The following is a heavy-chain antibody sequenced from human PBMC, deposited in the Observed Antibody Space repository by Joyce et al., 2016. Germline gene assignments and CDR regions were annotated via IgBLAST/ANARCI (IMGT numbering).Heavy chain of an antibody. J-gene: IGHJ4*02. Sequence: EVQLVESGGGLVKPGGSLRLACAASGFTFSSYSMSWVRQAPGEGLECVSSLSSSSSYIKYTDSVKGRFTISRDNAKNSLYLQMNSLRVEDMAVYYCARSSYTNGIFDYWGQGTLVTVSS. D-gene: IGHD2-8*01. CDR2: LSSSSSYI. V-gene: IGHV3-21*01. CDR3: ARSSYTNGIFDY. CDR1: GFTFSSYS.